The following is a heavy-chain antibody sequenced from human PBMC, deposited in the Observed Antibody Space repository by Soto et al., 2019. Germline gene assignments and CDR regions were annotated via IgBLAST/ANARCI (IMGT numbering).Heavy chain of an antibody. CDR3: ARKGGKQWLSNYGMDV. V-gene: IGHV4-34*01. D-gene: IGHD6-19*01. J-gene: IGHJ6*02. Sequence: PSETLSLTCAVYGGSFSGYYWSWIRQPPGKGLEWIGEINHSGSTNYNPSLKSRVTISVDTSKNQFSLKLSSVTAADTAVYYCARKGGKQWLSNYGMDVWGQGTTVTV. CDR1: GGSFSGYY. CDR2: INHSGST.